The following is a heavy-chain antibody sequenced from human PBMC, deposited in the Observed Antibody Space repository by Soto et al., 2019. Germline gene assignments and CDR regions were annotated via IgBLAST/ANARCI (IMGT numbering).Heavy chain of an antibody. Sequence: QLQLQESGSGLVKPSQTLSLTCAVSGGSISSGGYSWSWIRQPPGKGLEWIGYIYHSGSTYYNPSRTSRVTISVAWSKNQFSLKLSSVTAADTAVYYCARLGGGYRPSYGMDVWGQGTTVTVSS. CDR2: IYHSGST. CDR3: ARLGGGYRPSYGMDV. J-gene: IGHJ6*02. D-gene: IGHD5-12*01. CDR1: GGSISSGGYS. V-gene: IGHV4-30-2*01.